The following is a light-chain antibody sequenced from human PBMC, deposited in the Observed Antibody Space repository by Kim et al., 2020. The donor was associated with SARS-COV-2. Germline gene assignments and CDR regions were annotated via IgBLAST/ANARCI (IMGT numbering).Light chain of an antibody. V-gene: IGLV4-69*02. J-gene: IGLJ3*02. CDR2: LNSDGSL. Sequence: ASVKFTCTLSSGHSTYAIAWHQQQPEKGPRYLMKLNSDGSLTKGDGIPDRFSGSSSGAERYLTISSLQSEDEADYYCQTWGTGIKVFGGGTKLTVL. CDR3: QTWGTGIKV. CDR1: SGHSTYA.